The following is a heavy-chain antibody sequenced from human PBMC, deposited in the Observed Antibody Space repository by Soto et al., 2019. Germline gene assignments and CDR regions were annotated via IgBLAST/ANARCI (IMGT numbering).Heavy chain of an antibody. CDR1: GGSISGSPYY. J-gene: IGHJ6*02. Sequence: SETLSLTCTVSGGSISGSPYYWGWVRQSPGRGLEWIGSFNYIGSTSYNPSLKSRVTISADRSKNQFSLKLSSVTAADTAVYYCARLRKATVVTFYYYYGMDVWGQGTTVTVSS. D-gene: IGHD4-17*01. CDR2: FNYIGST. CDR3: ARLRKATVVTFYYYYGMDV. V-gene: IGHV4-39*01.